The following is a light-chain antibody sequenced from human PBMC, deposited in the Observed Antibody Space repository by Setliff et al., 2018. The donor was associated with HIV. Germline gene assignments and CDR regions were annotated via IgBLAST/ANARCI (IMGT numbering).Light chain of an antibody. Sequence: QSALAQPASVSGSPGQSITISCTGTSSDVGGYNYVSWYQQHPGKAPKLMIHEVSNRPPGVSNRFSGSKSGNTASLTISGLQAEDEANYYCTSYTTSSTLVVFGGGTKVTVL. CDR2: EVS. J-gene: IGLJ2*01. CDR1: SSDVGGYNY. V-gene: IGLV2-14*01. CDR3: TSYTTSSTLVV.